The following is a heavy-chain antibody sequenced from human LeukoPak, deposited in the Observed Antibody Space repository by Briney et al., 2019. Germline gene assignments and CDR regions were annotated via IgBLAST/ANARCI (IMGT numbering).Heavy chain of an antibody. V-gene: IGHV4-39*07. CDR1: GVSIRSSYYY. D-gene: IGHD3-3*01. CDR3: ARGSYDFWIRTFYYFDY. Sequence: KSSETLSLTCTVSGVSIRSSYYYWGWIRQPPGKGLEWIGSIYDSGSTYYNPSLKSRVTISVDTSKNQFSLKLSSVTAADTAVYYCARGSYDFWIRTFYYFDYWGQGTLVTVSS. J-gene: IGHJ4*02. CDR2: IYDSGST.